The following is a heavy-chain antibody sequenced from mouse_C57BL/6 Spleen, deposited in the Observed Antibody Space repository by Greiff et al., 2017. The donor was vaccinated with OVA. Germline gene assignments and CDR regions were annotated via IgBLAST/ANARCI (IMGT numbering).Heavy chain of an antibody. CDR3: TRGYYYVFDY. CDR2: IDPETGGT. V-gene: IGHV1-15*01. D-gene: IGHD1-1*01. Sequence: QVQLQQSGAELVRPGASVTLSCKASGYTFTDYEMHWVKQTPVHGLEWIGAIDPETGGTAYNQKFKGKAILTADKSSSTAYMELRSLTSEDSAVYYCTRGYYYVFDYGGQGTTLTVSS. CDR1: GYTFTDYE. J-gene: IGHJ2*01.